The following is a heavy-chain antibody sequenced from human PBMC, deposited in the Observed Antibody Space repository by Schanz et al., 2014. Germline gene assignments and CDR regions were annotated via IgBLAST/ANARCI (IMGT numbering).Heavy chain of an antibody. CDR1: GYTFISYG. V-gene: IGHV1-69*02. CDR3: ASSGAGYSSSWDFDY. Sequence: QVQLVQSGAEVKKPGSSMKVSCKASGYTFISYGIKWVRQAPGQGLEWMGRIIPILGIANYAQKFQGRVTITADRSTFTAYMDVSSLRSEDTAVYYCASSGAGYSSSWDFDYWGQGTLVTVSS. D-gene: IGHD6-13*01. J-gene: IGHJ4*02. CDR2: IIPILGIA.